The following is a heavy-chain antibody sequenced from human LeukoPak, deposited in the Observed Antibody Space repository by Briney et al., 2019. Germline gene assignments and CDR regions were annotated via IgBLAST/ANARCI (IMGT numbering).Heavy chain of an antibody. Sequence: PGGSLRLSCAASGLTFNNHAMSWVRQAPGKGLEWVSAISGSGGSTYYADSVKGRFTISRDNSKNTLYLQMNSLRAEDTAVYYCAVTAMVTLGGDAFDIWGQGTMVTVSS. CDR2: ISGSGGST. V-gene: IGHV3-23*01. J-gene: IGHJ3*02. CDR3: AVTAMVTLGGDAFDI. D-gene: IGHD5-18*01. CDR1: GLTFNNHA.